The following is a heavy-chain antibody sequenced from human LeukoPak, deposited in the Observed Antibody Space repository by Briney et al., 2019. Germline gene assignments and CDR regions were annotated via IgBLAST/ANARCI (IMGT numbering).Heavy chain of an antibody. J-gene: IGHJ4*02. V-gene: IGHV4-59*08. CDR3: ARSYFSGWLLGY. Sequence: SETLSLTCTVSGGSISNSYWSWFRQPPGKGLEWIGLINDSGRTNYNPSLRGRVTVSVETSKKQLSLNLRSVTAADTDVYYCARSYFSGWLLGYWGQGTLVSVSS. CDR1: GGSISNSY. CDR2: INDSGRT. D-gene: IGHD6-19*01.